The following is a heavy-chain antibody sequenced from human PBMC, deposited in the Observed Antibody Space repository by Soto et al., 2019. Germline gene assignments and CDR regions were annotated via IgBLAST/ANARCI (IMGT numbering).Heavy chain of an antibody. J-gene: IGHJ4*02. V-gene: IGHV3-53*01. D-gene: IGHD6-13*01. Sequence: GGSLRLSCAASGFTVSSNYMSWVRQAPGKGLEWVSVIYSGGSTYYADSVKGRFTISRDNSKNTLYLQMNSLRAEDTAVYYCARGSREGGTCSDYWGQGTLVTVSS. CDR2: IYSGGST. CDR1: GFTVSSNY. CDR3: ARGSREGGTCSDY.